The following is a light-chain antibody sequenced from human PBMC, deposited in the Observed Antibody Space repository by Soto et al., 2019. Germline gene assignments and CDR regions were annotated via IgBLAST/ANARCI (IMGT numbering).Light chain of an antibody. CDR1: KSISSY. CDR2: AAS. J-gene: IGKJ2*01. V-gene: IGKV1-39*01. Sequence: DIQMTQSPSSLSASVGDRVTITCRASKSISSYLNWYQQKPGKAPKLLIYAASSLQSGVPSRFSGSGSGTEFTLTISSLQPEDFATYYCQQSYSTPYTFGQETKLEIK. CDR3: QQSYSTPYT.